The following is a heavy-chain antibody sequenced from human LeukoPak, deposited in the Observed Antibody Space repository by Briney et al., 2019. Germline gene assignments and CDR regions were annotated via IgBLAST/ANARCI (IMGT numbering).Heavy chain of an antibody. Sequence: PGGSLRLSCAASGFTFSSYAMSWVRQAPGKGLEWMGGFDPEDGETIYAQKFQGRVTMTEDTSTDTAYMELSSLRSEDTAVYYCATVVGHYYGSGSLGAFDIWGQGTMVTVSS. CDR3: ATVVGHYYGSGSLGAFDI. CDR2: FDPEDGET. D-gene: IGHD3-10*01. CDR1: GFTFSSYA. J-gene: IGHJ3*02. V-gene: IGHV1-24*01.